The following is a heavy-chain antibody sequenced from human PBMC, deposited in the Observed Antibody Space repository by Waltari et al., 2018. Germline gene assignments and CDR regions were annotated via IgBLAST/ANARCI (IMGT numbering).Heavy chain of an antibody. Sequence: EVQLVQSGAEVKKPGESLKISCKGSGYSFTSYWIGWVRQMSGKGLEWMGIIYPGDSDTRYSPSFQGQVTISADKSISTAYLQWSSLKASDTAMYYCARHPGYSSSWSHFDYWGQGTLVTVSS. CDR3: ARHPGYSSSWSHFDY. V-gene: IGHV5-51*01. D-gene: IGHD6-13*01. J-gene: IGHJ4*02. CDR1: GYSFTSYW. CDR2: IYPGDSDT.